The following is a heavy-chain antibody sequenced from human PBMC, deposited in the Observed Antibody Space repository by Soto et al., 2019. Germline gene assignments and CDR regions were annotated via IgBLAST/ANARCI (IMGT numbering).Heavy chain of an antibody. Sequence: EVQLVESGGGLVQPGGSLRLSCAASGFTFSSHWISWVRQAPGKELERVANIKRDGSEKYYVDSVKGRFTISRDNATNSLYLQMDSLRAEDTAVYYCARGGYSSRWYWALWGKGPTVTVSS. CDR3: ARGGYSSRWYWAL. V-gene: IGHV3-7*01. J-gene: IGHJ6*04. CDR1: GFTFSSHW. D-gene: IGHD6-13*01. CDR2: IKRDGSEK.